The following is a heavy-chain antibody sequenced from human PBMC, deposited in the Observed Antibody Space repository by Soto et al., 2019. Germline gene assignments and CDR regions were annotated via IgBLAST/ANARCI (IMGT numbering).Heavy chain of an antibody. Sequence: GSLRLSCAAXXFTFSSYWXXXVRQAPGKGLVWVSRINSDGSSTSYADSVKGRFTISRDNAKNTLNLQMNSLRAEDTAVYYCARMEEYQLLHHYYGMGVWGQGATVTVSS. CDR2: INSDGSST. CDR3: ARMEEYQLLHHYYGMGV. J-gene: IGHJ6*02. CDR1: XFTFSSYW. D-gene: IGHD2-2*01. V-gene: IGHV3-74*01.